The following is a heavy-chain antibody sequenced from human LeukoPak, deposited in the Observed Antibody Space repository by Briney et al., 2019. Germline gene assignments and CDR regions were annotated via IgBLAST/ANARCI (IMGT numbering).Heavy chain of an antibody. V-gene: IGHV3-7*01. J-gene: IGHJ4*02. D-gene: IGHD6-13*01. CDR3: ARGGISSSWSPNNFDY. CDR2: IRKDGSDI. CDR1: GFTFSTYW. Sequence: GGSLRLSCAASGFTFSTYWMSWVRQAPGEGLEWVANIRKDGSDIHYVDSVKGRFTISRDNAKNSLYLQMNSLRAEDTGVYYCARGGISSSWSPNNFDYWGQGTLVTVSS.